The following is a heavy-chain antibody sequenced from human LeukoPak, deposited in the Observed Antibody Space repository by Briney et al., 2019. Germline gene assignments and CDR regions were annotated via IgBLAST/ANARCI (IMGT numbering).Heavy chain of an antibody. J-gene: IGHJ5*02. Sequence: PGGSLRLSCAASGFTFSSAWMHWVRQAPGKGLVWVSRINSDGSSTIYADSVKGRFTISRDNAKNALYLQMNSLRAEDTAVYYCGRGQVGYISAWGQGTLVTVSS. CDR3: GRGQVGYISA. CDR2: INSDGSST. D-gene: IGHD6-13*01. CDR1: GFTFSSAW. V-gene: IGHV3-74*01.